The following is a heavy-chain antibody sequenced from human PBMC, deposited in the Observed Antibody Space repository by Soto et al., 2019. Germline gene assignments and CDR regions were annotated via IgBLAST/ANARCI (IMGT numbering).Heavy chain of an antibody. CDR1: GLTLTTTP. J-gene: IGHJ4*02. V-gene: IGHV3-23*01. CDR3: ATSFRYFDN. D-gene: IGHD3-9*01. CDR2: VSGAASHT. Sequence: WGSLRLSCAGSGLTLTTTPVSWVRQPPGKGLEWVATVSGAASHTYYVDSVRGRFFISRDNSKNTVTLQMNNLTVDDTAVYYCATSFRYFDNWGQGTRVTVSS.